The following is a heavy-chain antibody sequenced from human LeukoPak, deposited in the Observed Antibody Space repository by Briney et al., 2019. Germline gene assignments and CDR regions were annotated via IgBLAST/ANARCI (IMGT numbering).Heavy chain of an antibody. CDR1: GGSITNTNY. V-gene: IGHV4-4*02. CDR2: VNLQGST. CDR3: ARLWGGTRPPDY. J-gene: IGHJ4*02. D-gene: IGHD3-16*01. Sequence: SETLSLTCGVSGGSITNTNYWTWVRQPPGKGLEWIGEVNLQGSTNYNPSLMGRVAIAVDTSENHISLQLTSVTAADTAVYYCARLWGGTRPPDYWGQGTLVTVSS.